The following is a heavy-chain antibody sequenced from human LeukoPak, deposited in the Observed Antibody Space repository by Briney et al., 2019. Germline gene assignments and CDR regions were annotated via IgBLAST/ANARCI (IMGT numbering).Heavy chain of an antibody. CDR2: IIPIFGTA. Sequence: ASVKVSCKASGGTFSSYAISWVRQAPGQGLEWMGGIIPIFGTANYAQKFQGRVTITADESTSTAYMELSSLRSEDTAVYYCARHYYYYSSGYSDYWGQGTLVTVSS. J-gene: IGHJ4*02. CDR1: GGTFSSYA. CDR3: ARHYYYYSSGYSDY. V-gene: IGHV1-69*01. D-gene: IGHD3-22*01.